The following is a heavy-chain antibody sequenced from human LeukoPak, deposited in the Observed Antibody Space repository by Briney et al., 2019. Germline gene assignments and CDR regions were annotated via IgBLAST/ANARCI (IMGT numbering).Heavy chain of an antibody. CDR3: ARVVTPRYCSTPICYWKGWFDP. CDR1: GGTFSSYA. V-gene: IGHV1-69*13. D-gene: IGHD2-2*01. CDR2: IIPIFGTA. Sequence: AASVKVSCKASGGTFSSYAISWVRQAPGQGLEWMGGIIPIFGTANYAQKFQGRVTVTADESTSTAYMELSSLRSEDTAVYYCARVVTPRYCSTPICYWKGWFDPWGQGTLVTVSS. J-gene: IGHJ5*02.